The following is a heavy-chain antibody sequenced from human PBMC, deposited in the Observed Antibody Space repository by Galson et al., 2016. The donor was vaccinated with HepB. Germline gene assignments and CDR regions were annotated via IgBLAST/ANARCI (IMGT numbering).Heavy chain of an antibody. Sequence: QSGAEVKKPGESLKISCKGSGDIFNNIWIAWVRQMPGKGLEWMGIIYPGDSDTRYSPSFQGHVTISADNSISTVYLQWNSLKASDPAINFCARRGDYFDYWGQGTLVTVSS. V-gene: IGHV5-51*01. CDR1: GDIFNNIW. J-gene: IGHJ4*02. CDR3: ARRGDYFDY. CDR2: IYPGDSDT.